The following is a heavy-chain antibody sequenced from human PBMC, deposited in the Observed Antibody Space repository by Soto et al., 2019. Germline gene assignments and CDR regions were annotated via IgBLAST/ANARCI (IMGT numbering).Heavy chain of an antibody. V-gene: IGHV3-30-3*01. J-gene: IGHJ3*02. CDR1: GFTFSSHA. CDR3: ARDHGDSLAAFDI. Sequence: PGGSLRLSCAASGFTFSSHAMHWVRQAPGKGLEWVAVISYDGSNKYYADSVKGRFTISRDNSKNTLYLQMNSLRAEDTAVYYCARDHGDSLAAFDIWGQGTMVTVSS. CDR2: ISYDGSNK. D-gene: IGHD3-22*01.